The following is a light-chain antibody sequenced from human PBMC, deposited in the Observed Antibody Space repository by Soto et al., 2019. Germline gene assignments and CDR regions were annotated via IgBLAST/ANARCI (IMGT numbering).Light chain of an antibody. CDR3: QQYASSPLT. V-gene: IGKV3-20*01. CDR2: GAS. Sequence: EIVLTQSPGTLSLSSGERATLSCRASQSVRSNYLAWYQQKPGQAPRLLIYGASSRATGIPDRFGGSGSGNDFTLTISRLEPEDSAVYYSQQYASSPLTFGGGTKAEIK. CDR1: QSVRSNY. J-gene: IGKJ4*01.